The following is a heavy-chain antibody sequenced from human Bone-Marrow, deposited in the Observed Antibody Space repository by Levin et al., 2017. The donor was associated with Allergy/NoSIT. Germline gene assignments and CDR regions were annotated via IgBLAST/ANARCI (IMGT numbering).Heavy chain of an antibody. Sequence: PSETLSLTCTVSGGSISSSSYYWGWIRQPPGKGLEWIGSIYYSGSTYYNPSLKSRVTISVDTSKNQFSLKLSSVTAADTAVYYCARQHYDFWSGYYTALYFQHWGQGTLVTVSS. CDR3: ARQHYDFWSGYYTALYFQH. CDR1: GGSISSSSYY. D-gene: IGHD3-3*01. V-gene: IGHV4-39*01. CDR2: IYYSGST. J-gene: IGHJ1*01.